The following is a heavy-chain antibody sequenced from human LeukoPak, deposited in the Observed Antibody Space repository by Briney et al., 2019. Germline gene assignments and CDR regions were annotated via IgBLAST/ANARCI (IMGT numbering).Heavy chain of an antibody. Sequence: GGSLRLSCAASGFTFSSYSMNWVRQAPGKGLEWVSSISSSSSYIYCADSVKGRFTISRDNAKNSLYLQMNSLRAEDTAVYYCARDRVPAAIRGNWFDPWGQGTLVTVSS. CDR3: ARDRVPAAIRGNWFDP. J-gene: IGHJ5*02. CDR1: GFTFSSYS. CDR2: ISSSSSYI. D-gene: IGHD2-2*02. V-gene: IGHV3-21*01.